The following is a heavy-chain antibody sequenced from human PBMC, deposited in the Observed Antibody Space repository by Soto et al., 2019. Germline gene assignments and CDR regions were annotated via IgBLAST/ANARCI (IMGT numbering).Heavy chain of an antibody. D-gene: IGHD2-8*01. CDR3: AGMVAGSNVDYDRYMDV. Sequence: QVQLVQSGAEVKKPGASVKVSCKASGYSFTSHGISWVRQAPGQGLEWMAWISASNGDTNYAQKFQGRVTVTTDTSTSTGYMTLRSLTTEDTPVDYCAGMVAGSNVDYDRYMDVWVKGTGVTVSS. J-gene: IGHJ6*03. CDR2: ISASNGDT. V-gene: IGHV1-18*01. CDR1: GYSFTSHG.